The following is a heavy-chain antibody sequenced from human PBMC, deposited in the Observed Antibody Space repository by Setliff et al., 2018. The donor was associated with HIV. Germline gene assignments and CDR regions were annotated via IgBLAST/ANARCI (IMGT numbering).Heavy chain of an antibody. CDR1: ADIFNAYY. Sequence: GASVKVSCKASADIFNAYYIHWVRQAPGQGLEWMGWITPNGDDTNYPQKFEGRVTLTRDTSIATAYMELRSLTSDDTAVYYCARVADRNYDFWSACEYWGQGTLVTVSS. CDR3: ARVADRNYDFWSACEY. D-gene: IGHD3-3*01. J-gene: IGHJ4*02. CDR2: ITPNGDDT. V-gene: IGHV1-2*02.